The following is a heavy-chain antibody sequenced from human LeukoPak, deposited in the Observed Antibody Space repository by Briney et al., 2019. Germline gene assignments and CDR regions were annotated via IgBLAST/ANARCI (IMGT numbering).Heavy chain of an antibody. CDR3: ARESKRGIFGVVIEPRYYFDC. Sequence: ASVKVSCKASGYTFTGYYMHWVRQAPGQGLEWMGWINPNGGGTNYAQKFQGRVTMTRDTSISTAYMELSRLRSDDTAVYYCARESKRGIFGVVIEPRYYFDCWGQGTLVTVSS. J-gene: IGHJ4*02. V-gene: IGHV1-2*02. D-gene: IGHD3-3*02. CDR1: GYTFTGYY. CDR2: INPNGGGT.